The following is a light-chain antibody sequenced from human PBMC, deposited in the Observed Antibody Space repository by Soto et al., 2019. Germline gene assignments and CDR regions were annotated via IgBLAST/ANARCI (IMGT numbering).Light chain of an antibody. V-gene: IGKV3-11*01. J-gene: IGKJ5*01. CDR2: DAS. Sequence: VLTRSPATLSFSPGKRATLSSMASQSVSSYLAWYQQKHGQAPRLLIYDASNRATGIPARFSGSVSGTDGTITISSLETEDGSVYYCQQRSNWPITFGQGTRLEIK. CDR3: QQRSNWPIT. CDR1: QSVSSY.